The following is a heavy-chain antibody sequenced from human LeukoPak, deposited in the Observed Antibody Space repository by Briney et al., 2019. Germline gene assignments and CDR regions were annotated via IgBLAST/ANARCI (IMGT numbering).Heavy chain of an antibody. CDR2: IIQDGSEE. V-gene: IGHV3-7*01. J-gene: IGHJ3*01. CDR1: EFTFSGHQ. D-gene: IGHD2-15*01. CDR3: ARDWRQDNAFHL. Sequence: PGGSLRLSCAASEFTFSGHQMSWVRQAPGKGPEWVAKIIQDGSEEYYLDSVKGRFIISRDNGKNSLYLEMNSLRVEDTAVYYCARDWRQDNAFHLWGRGTMVTVSS.